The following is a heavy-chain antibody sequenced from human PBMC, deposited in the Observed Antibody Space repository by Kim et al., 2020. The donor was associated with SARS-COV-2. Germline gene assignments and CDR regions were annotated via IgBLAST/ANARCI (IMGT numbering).Heavy chain of an antibody. D-gene: IGHD1-26*01. Sequence: YADSVKGRFTSSRDNSKNTLYLQMNSLRAEDTAVYYCAKGGKSGSYYGADWGQGTLVTVSS. CDR3: AKGGKSGSYYGAD. V-gene: IGHV3-23*01. J-gene: IGHJ4*02.